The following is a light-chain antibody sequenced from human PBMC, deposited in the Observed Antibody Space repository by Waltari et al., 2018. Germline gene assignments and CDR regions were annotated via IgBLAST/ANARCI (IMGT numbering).Light chain of an antibody. Sequence: DIQLTQSPSFLSASVGDRVSIPCRARQDISNYLAWYQQKLGKVPKLLIFAASTLQNGVPSRFSGSGSGTEFTLTIASLQPEDFATYYCQQVQTHSALTFGGGTRVEIK. J-gene: IGKJ4*01. V-gene: IGKV1-9*01. CDR3: QQVQTHSALT. CDR2: AAS. CDR1: QDISNY.